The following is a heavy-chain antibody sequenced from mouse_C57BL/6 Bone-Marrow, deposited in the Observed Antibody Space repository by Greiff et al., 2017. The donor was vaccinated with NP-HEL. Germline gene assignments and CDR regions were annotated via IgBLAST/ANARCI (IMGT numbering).Heavy chain of an antibody. CDR2: IYPGDGDT. D-gene: IGHD1-1*01. CDR1: GYAFSSYW. J-gene: IGHJ3*01. CDR3: ARAGSSSWFAY. V-gene: IGHV1-80*01. Sequence: QVQLQQSGAELVKPGASVKISCKASGYAFSSYWMNWVKQRPGKGLEWIGQIYPGDGDTNYNGKFKGKATLTADNSSSTAYMQLSSLTSEDSAVYFCARAGSSSWFAYWGQGTLVTVSA.